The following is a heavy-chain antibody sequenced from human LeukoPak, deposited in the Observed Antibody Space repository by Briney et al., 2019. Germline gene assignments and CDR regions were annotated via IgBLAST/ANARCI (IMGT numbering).Heavy chain of an antibody. D-gene: IGHD1-26*01. CDR3: ARRKNLVGATDY. Sequence: PSETLSLTCAVSGYSISSGYYWGWIRQPPGKGLEWIGSIYHSGSTYYNPPLKSRVTISVDTSKNQFSLKLSSVTAADTAVYYCARRKNLVGATDYWGQGTLVTVSS. CDR2: IYHSGST. V-gene: IGHV4-38-2*01. J-gene: IGHJ4*02. CDR1: GYSISSGYY.